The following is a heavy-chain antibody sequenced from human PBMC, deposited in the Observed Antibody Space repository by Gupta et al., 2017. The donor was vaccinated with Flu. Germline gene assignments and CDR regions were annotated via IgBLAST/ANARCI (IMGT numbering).Heavy chain of an antibody. V-gene: IGHV3-21*01. Sequence: EVQLVESGGGLVKPGGSLRLSCAASGFTFSSYSMNWVRQAPGKGLEWVSSISSSSSYIYYADSVKGRFTISRDNAKNSLYLQMNSLRAEDTAVYYCSIAAAGDSAYYFDYWGQETLVTVSS. CDR2: ISSSSSYI. CDR3: SIAAAGDSAYYFDY. D-gene: IGHD6-13*01. CDR1: GFTFSSYS. J-gene: IGHJ4*02.